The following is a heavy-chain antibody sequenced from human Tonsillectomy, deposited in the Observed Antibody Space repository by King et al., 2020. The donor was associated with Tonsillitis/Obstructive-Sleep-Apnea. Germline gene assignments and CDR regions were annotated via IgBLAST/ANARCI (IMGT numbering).Heavy chain of an antibody. CDR1: GFTFDDYA. CDR2: IXGDGGST. D-gene: IGHD1-26*01. J-gene: IGHJ5*02. Sequence: VQLVESGGGVVQPGGSLRLSCAASGFTFDDYAMHWVRQAPGKXLEWVSLIXGDGGSTYYADSVKGRFTISRDNSKNSLYLQMNSLRTEDTALYYCAKDIGGANWFDPWGQXXXVTVSS. V-gene: IGHV3-43*02. CDR3: AKDIGGANWFDP.